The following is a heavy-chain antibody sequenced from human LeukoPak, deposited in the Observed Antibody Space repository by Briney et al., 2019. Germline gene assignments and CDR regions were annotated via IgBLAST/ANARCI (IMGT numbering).Heavy chain of an antibody. J-gene: IGHJ4*02. CDR3: ARGYAEHDN. V-gene: IGHV3-30*03. D-gene: IGHD3-16*01. CDR1: AFTFSNYA. Sequence: GRSLRLSWAAAAFTFSNYAMRWVSQAPGKGREWVAVMSYDGIYKYYADSVKCRFSMFRDNCKHALFLQMNSLRPEDTAVYFCARGYAEHDNWGQGSLVTVSS. CDR2: MSYDGIYK.